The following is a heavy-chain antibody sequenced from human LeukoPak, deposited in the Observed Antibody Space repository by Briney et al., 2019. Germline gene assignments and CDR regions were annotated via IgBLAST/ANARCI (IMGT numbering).Heavy chain of an antibody. J-gene: IGHJ5*02. V-gene: IGHV1-2*02. CDR3: ARAGYCSSTSCYSWFDP. CDR1: GYTFTGDY. D-gene: IGHD2-2*02. Sequence: ASVKVSCKASGYTFTGDYMHWVRQAPGQGLEWMGWINPNSGGTNYAQKFQGRVTMTRDTSISTAYMELSRLRSDDTAVYYCARAGYCSSTSCYSWFDPWGQGTLVTVSS. CDR2: INPNSGGT.